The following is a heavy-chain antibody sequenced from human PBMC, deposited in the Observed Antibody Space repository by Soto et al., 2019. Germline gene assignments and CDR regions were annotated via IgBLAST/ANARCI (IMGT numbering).Heavy chain of an antibody. J-gene: IGHJ5*02. Sequence: SVKVSCKASGGTFSSYAISWVRQAPGQGLEWMGGIIPIFGTANYAQKFQGRVTITADKSTSTAYMELSSPRSEDTAVYYCARGPTYYYGSGSEIDPWGQGTLVTVSS. CDR1: GGTFSSYA. CDR2: IIPIFGTA. V-gene: IGHV1-69*06. CDR3: ARGPTYYYGSGSEIDP. D-gene: IGHD3-10*01.